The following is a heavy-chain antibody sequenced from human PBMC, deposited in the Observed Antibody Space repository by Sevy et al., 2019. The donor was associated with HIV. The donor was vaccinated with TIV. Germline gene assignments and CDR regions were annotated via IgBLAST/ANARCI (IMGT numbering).Heavy chain of an antibody. CDR1: GGSVSSGSYY. D-gene: IGHD3-3*01. J-gene: IGHJ5*02. V-gene: IGHV4-61*01. Sequence: SETLSLTCTVSGGSVSSGSYYWSWIRQPPGNGLEWIGYIYYSGSTNYNPSLKSRVTISVDTSKNQFSLKLSSVTAADTAVYYCARGTTVRFLNWFDPWGQGTLVTVSS. CDR2: IYYSGST. CDR3: ARGTTVRFLNWFDP.